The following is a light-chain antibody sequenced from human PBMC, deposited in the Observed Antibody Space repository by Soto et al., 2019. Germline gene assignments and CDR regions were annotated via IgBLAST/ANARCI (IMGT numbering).Light chain of an antibody. J-gene: IGLJ1*01. V-gene: IGLV2-14*03. Sequence: PVLNRPASVTGSDGQSITISCTGTSSDVGAYDFVSWYQQHPDKAPKLMIYEVIYRPSGVSKRFSGSKSVNTATLTISGLQAEDEGDYYCSSYTTSSTRVFGTGTKVTVL. CDR1: SSDVGAYDF. CDR2: EVI. CDR3: SSYTTSSTRV.